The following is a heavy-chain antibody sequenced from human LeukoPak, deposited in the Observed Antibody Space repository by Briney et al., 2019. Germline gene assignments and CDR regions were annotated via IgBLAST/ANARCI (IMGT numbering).Heavy chain of an antibody. J-gene: IGHJ4*02. CDR2: IYYSGST. CDR3: VRVEMATLYLDY. V-gene: IGHV4-39*07. CDR1: GGSISSSSYY. D-gene: IGHD5-24*01. Sequence: SETLSLTCTVSGGSISSSSYYWGWIRQPPGKGLEWIGSIYYSGSTYYNPSLKSRVTISVDTSKNQFSLKLSSVTAADTAVYYCVRVEMATLYLDYWGQGTLVTVSS.